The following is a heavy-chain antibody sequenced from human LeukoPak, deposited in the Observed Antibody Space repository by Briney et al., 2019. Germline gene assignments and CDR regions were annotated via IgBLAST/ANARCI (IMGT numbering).Heavy chain of an antibody. CDR2: INSDGSST. J-gene: IGHJ6*02. D-gene: IGHD1-26*01. Sequence: GGSLRLSCAASGFTFSSYWMHWVRQAPGKGLVWVSRINSDGSSTSYADSVKGRFTISRDNARNTLYLQMNSLRAEDTAVYYCARVMGATLFRRYYYYGMDVWGQGTTVTVSS. V-gene: IGHV3-74*01. CDR3: ARVMGATLFRRYYYYGMDV. CDR1: GFTFSSYW.